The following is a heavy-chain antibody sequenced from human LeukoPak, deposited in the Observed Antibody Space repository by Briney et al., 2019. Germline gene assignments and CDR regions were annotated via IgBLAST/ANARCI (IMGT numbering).Heavy chain of an antibody. D-gene: IGHD6-13*01. J-gene: IGHJ4*02. CDR3: AKGYSSSWFDY. V-gene: IGHV3-30*02. CDR2: IRNDGSNK. CDR1: GFTFSISG. Sequence: GGSLRLSCAASGFTFSISGMHWVRQAPGKGLEWVAFIRNDGSNKYYTDSVKGRFTISRDNSKNTLYLQMNSLRAEDTAVYYCAKGYSSSWFDYWGQGTLVIVSS.